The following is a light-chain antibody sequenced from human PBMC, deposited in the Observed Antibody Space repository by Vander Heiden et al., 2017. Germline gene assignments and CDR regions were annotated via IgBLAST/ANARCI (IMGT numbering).Light chain of an antibody. CDR2: EDS. J-gene: IGLJ2*01. CDR3: YSTDSSGNHVV. Sequence: SYELTQPPSASSPPGQTARITCPGEALPKKYADWYQQKSGQAPVLVIYEDSKGPSGIPERFSGSSSGTMASLTISGAQVEDEADYYCYSTDSSGNHVVFGGGTKLTVL. V-gene: IGLV3-10*01. CDR1: ALPKKY.